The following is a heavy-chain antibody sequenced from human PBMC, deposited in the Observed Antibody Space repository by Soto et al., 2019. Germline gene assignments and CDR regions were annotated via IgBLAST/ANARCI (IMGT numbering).Heavy chain of an antibody. CDR1: GYPFTSHD. J-gene: IGHJ5*02. V-gene: IGHV1-8*01. Sequence: SGKVSCTASGYPFTSHDINWVRQATGQGLEWMGWMNPNSGNTGYAQKFRGRVTMTRNTSISTAYMELSSLRSEDTAVYYCARMEPNYYVSGNYYNWFDPWGQGTLVTVSS. CDR3: ARMEPNYYVSGNYYNWFDP. CDR2: MNPNSGNT. D-gene: IGHD3-10*01.